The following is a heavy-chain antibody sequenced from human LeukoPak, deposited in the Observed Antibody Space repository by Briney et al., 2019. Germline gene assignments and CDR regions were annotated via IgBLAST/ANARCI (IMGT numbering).Heavy chain of an antibody. CDR3: ARAQEYCGGDCYSEL. CDR2: MNPNSGNT. Sequence: ASVKVSCKASGYTFTSYDINWVRQATGQGLEWMGWMNPNSGNTGYAQKFQGRVTMTRNTSISTAYMELSSLRPEDTAVYYCARAQEYCGGDCYSELWGQGTLVTVSS. D-gene: IGHD2-21*02. CDR1: GYTFTSYD. V-gene: IGHV1-8*01. J-gene: IGHJ4*02.